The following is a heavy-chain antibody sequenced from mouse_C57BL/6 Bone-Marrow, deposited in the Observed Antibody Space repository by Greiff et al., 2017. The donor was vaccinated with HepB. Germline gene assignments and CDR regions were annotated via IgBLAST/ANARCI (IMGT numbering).Heavy chain of an antibody. CDR3: ARRALYGSSYAMDY. Sequence: VQLQQPGAELVRPGSSVKLSCKASGYTFTSYWMHWVKQRPIQGLEWIGNIDPSDSETHYNQKFKDKATLTVDKSSSTAYMQLSSLTSEDSAVYYCARRALYGSSYAMDYWGQGTSVTVSS. J-gene: IGHJ4*01. D-gene: IGHD1-1*01. V-gene: IGHV1-52*01. CDR1: GYTFTSYW. CDR2: IDPSDSET.